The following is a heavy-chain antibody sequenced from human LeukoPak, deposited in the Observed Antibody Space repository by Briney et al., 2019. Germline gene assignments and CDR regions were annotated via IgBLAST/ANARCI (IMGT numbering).Heavy chain of an antibody. CDR2: IYTSGST. D-gene: IGHD3-10*01. CDR1: GGSISSYY. V-gene: IGHV4-4*07. CDR3: ARHITKITMVRGVKQGYYFDY. J-gene: IGHJ4*02. Sequence: SETLSLTCTVSGGSISSYYWSWIRQPAGKGLEWIGRIYTSGSTNYNPSLKSRVTISVDTSKNQFSLKLSSVTAADTAVYYCARHITKITMVRGVKQGYYFDYWGQGTLVTVSS.